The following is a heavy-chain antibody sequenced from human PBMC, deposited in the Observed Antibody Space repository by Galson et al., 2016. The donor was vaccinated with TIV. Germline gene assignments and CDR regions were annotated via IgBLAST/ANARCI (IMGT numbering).Heavy chain of an antibody. D-gene: IGHD3-3*01. CDR1: GYTLTGYD. CDR2: MNPNTGHT. Sequence: SVKVSCKASGYTLTGYDLNWVRQATGQGLEWMGLMNPNTGHTAYAPKFQGRVTMTTDTSTSTAYMELRSLRSDDTAVYYCARVPTKTFDFWSGYDNSFCMDVWGKGTTVIVSS. J-gene: IGHJ6*03. CDR3: ARVPTKTFDFWSGYDNSFCMDV. V-gene: IGHV1-8*01.